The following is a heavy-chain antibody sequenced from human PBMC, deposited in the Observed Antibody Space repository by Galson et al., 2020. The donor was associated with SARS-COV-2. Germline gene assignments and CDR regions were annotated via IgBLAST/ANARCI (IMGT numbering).Heavy chain of an antibody. V-gene: IGHV4-39*01. Sequence: ETSETLSLTCTVSGGSVSSSLYYWAWIRQPPGKGLEWIGSFFYTGNTNYNPSLKSRVTFFVDTSKTQFSLKLNSVTAADTAVYYCARLRDIGVAVAATGWYYFDSWGQGTLVTVSS. J-gene: IGHJ4*02. CDR1: GGSVSSSLYY. CDR3: ARLRDIGVAVAATGWYYFDS. CDR2: FFYTGNT. D-gene: IGHD2-15*01.